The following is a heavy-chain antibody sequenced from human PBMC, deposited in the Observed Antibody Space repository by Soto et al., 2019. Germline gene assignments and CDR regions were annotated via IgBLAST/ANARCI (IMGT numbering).Heavy chain of an antibody. D-gene: IGHD2-15*01. CDR2: IKSKSDGGTT. CDR1: GFTFNIAW. Sequence: PGGSLRLSCTASGFTFNIAWMSWVRQAPGKGLEWVGRIKSKSDGGTTDYAAPVKGRFTISRVDSENTLYLQMSTLKTEDTAVYYCTRQGRYCSDFYCSDYYRYGVDVWGQGTTVTVSS. V-gene: IGHV3-15*01. CDR3: TRQGRYCSDFYCSDYYRYGVDV. J-gene: IGHJ6*02.